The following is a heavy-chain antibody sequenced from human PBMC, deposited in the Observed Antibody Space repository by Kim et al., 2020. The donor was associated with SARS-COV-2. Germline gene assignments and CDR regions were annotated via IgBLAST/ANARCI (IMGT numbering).Heavy chain of an antibody. CDR2: INHSGST. D-gene: IGHD2-8*01. V-gene: IGHV4-34*01. CDR3: AIGTTKPNFDY. J-gene: IGHJ4*02. Sequence: SETLSLTCAVYGGSFSGYYWSWIRQPPGKGLEWIGEINHSGSTNYDPSLKSRVTISVDTSKNQFSLKLSSVTAADTAVYYCAIGTTKPNFDYWGQGTLVTVSS. CDR1: GGSFSGYY.